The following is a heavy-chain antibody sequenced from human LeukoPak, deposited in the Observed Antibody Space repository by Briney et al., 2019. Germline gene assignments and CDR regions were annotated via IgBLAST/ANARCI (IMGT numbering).Heavy chain of an antibody. D-gene: IGHD3-10*01. Sequence: PSETLSLTCTVSGGSISSGSYYWGWIRQPPGKGLEWIGEINHSGSTNYNPSLKSRVTISVDTSKNQFSLKLSSVTAADTAVYYCASRGISFGMDVWGQGTTVTVSS. CDR3: ASRGISFGMDV. CDR2: INHSGST. CDR1: GGSISSGSYY. J-gene: IGHJ6*02. V-gene: IGHV4-39*07.